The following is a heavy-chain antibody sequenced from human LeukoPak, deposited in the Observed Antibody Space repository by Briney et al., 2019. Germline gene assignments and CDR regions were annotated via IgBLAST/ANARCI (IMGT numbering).Heavy chain of an antibody. CDR3: ARLEITTVTTSDY. V-gene: IGHV1-69*13. J-gene: IGHJ4*02. Sequence: SVKVSCKASGGTFSSYAISWVRQAPGQGLEWMGKIIPIFGTANYAQKFQGRVTITADESTSTAYMELSSLRSEDTAVYYCARLEITTVTTSDYWGQGTLVTVSS. D-gene: IGHD4-17*01. CDR2: IIPIFGTA. CDR1: GGTFSSYA.